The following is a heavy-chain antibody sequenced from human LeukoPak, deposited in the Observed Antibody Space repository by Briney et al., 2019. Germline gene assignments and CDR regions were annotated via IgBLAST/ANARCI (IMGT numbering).Heavy chain of an antibody. J-gene: IGHJ4*02. CDR1: GFTLSRYC. CDR2: MNASGDFT. D-gene: IGHD2/OR15-2a*01. CDR3: ARVDLGNGNSANCREFDY. V-gene: IGHV3-23*01. Sequence: GGSLRLSCVASGFTLSRYCMSWVRQAPGKGLEWVSHMNASGDFTNYADSVKGRFTISRDSSNNTLYLQMNSLRGEDTAVYFCARVDLGNGNSANCREFDYWGPGTQVTVSS.